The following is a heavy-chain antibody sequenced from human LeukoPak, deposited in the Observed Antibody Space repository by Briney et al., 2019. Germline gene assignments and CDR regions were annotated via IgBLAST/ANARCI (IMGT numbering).Heavy chain of an antibody. CDR1: GFNFSDYY. J-gene: IGHJ4*02. V-gene: IGHV3-11*04. CDR2: ISSSGSTI. Sequence: GGSLRLSCAASGFNFSDYYMSWIRQAPGKGLAWVSYISSSGSTIYYADSVKGRFTISRDNAKNSLYLQMNSLRAEDTAVYYCARSPNLTIFGVVETHYFDYWGQGTLVTVSS. D-gene: IGHD3-3*01. CDR3: ARSPNLTIFGVVETHYFDY.